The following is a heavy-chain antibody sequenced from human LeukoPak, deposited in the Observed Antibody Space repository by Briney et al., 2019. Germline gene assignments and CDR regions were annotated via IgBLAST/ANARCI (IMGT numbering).Heavy chain of an antibody. CDR3: AKPRTTGLGWAQFDY. J-gene: IGHJ4*02. V-gene: IGHV3-23*01. D-gene: IGHD2-8*02. CDR2: FDGNGPNT. Sequence: GGSLRLSCAASGFAFSSFAMTWVRQAPGKGLEWVSGFDGNGPNTYYADSVKGRWTISRDNSRNTLYLEMNSLRPEDTAIYYCAKPRTTGLGWAQFDYWGQGSLVTVSS. CDR1: GFAFSSFA.